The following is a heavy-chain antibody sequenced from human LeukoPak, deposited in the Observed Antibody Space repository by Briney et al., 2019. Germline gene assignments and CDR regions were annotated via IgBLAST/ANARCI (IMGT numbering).Heavy chain of an antibody. D-gene: IGHD2-2*01. J-gene: IGHJ4*02. CDR3: ARSNVVPAAAGMLFDY. V-gene: IGHV4-34*01. CDR2: INHSGST. CDR1: GGSFSGYY. Sequence: PSETLSLTCAVYGGSFSGYYWSWIRQPPGKGLEWIGEINHSGSTNYNPSLKSRVTISVDTSKNQFSLKLSSVTAADTAVYYCARSNVVPAAAGMLFDYWGQGTLVTVSS.